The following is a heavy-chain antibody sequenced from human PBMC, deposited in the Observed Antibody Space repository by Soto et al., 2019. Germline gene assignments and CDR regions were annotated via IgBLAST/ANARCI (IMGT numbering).Heavy chain of an antibody. CDR2: ISGSGDRT. Sequence: EVQLLESGGGLVQPGGSLRLSCAASGITISNYPMSWVRQAPGQGLDWVSGISGSGDRTYYADSAKGRFTISKDISKNSLSLQLDSLRVEDTAVYFWVKDDGGYPSTAPHWGQGTLVTVSS. D-gene: IGHD3-22*01. V-gene: IGHV3-23*01. J-gene: IGHJ4*02. CDR3: VKDDGGYPSTAPH. CDR1: GITISNYP.